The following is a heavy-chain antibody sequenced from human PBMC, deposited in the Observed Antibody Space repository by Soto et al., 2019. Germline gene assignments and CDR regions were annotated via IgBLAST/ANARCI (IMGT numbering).Heavy chain of an antibody. CDR1: GYSFTSYW. D-gene: IGHD2-2*02. CDR3: ARLEYQLLYAWFDP. Sequence: GESLKISCKGSGYSFTSYWINWVRQMPGKDLEWMGRIDPSDSYTDYSPSFQGHVTISADKSISTAYLQWSSLKASDTAMYYCARLEYQLLYAWFDPWGQGTLVTVSS. V-gene: IGHV5-10-1*01. J-gene: IGHJ5*02. CDR2: IDPSDSYT.